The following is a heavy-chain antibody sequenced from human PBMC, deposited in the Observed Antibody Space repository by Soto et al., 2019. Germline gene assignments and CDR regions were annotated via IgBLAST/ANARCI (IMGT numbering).Heavy chain of an antibody. Sequence: SQTLSLTCDISGDSVSRNRAAWNWIRQSPSRGLEWLGRTYYRSKWYNDYAVSVRSRITINPDTSKNQFSLQLNSVTPEDTAVYYCASSGAYFSDFDYWGPGTLVTVSS. CDR2: TYYRSKWYN. V-gene: IGHV6-1*01. CDR3: ASSGAYFSDFDY. J-gene: IGHJ4*02. CDR1: GDSVSRNRAA. D-gene: IGHD3-16*01.